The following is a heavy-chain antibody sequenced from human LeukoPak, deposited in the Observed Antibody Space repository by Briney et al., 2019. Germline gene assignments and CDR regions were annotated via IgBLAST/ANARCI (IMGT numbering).Heavy chain of an antibody. V-gene: IGHV3-21*01. Sequence: GGSLRLSCAASGFTFSSYSMNWVRQAPGKGLEWVSSISSSSSYIYYADSVKGRFTISRDNAKNSLYLQMNSLRAEDTAAYYCARAYSSGWYSYWGQGTLVTVSS. D-gene: IGHD6-19*01. CDR1: GFTFSSYS. CDR3: ARAYSSGWYSY. CDR2: ISSSSSYI. J-gene: IGHJ4*02.